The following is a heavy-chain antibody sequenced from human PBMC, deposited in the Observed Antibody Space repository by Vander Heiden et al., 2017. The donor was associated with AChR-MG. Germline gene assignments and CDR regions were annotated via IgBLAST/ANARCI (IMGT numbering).Heavy chain of an antibody. V-gene: IGHV3-23*01. CDR2: VGSGGITT. J-gene: IGHJ4*02. Sequence: EVQLLESGGGLVQPGGSLRLSCDVAGFTFSIYAMSWVRQAPGKGLEWVSTVGSGGITTYYADSVKGRFTISRDNSKNTLYLQMNSLRAEDTAVYYCVDLGYCSGSNCKFDFWGQGTLVTGSS. D-gene: IGHD2-2*01. CDR3: VDLGYCSGSNCKFDF. CDR1: GFTFSIYA.